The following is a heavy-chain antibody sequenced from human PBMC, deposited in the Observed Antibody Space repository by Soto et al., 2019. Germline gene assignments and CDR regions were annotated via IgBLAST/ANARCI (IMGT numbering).Heavy chain of an antibody. CDR3: ARDTSRGEYDY. V-gene: IGHV1-18*01. Sequence: QVQLVQSGAEVKKPGASVKVSCKASGYTFTSYGISGVRQAPGQGLEWMGWITVYNGNTNNAQKLQSRVTMTTDTSTSTAYLDLRSLRSDDTAVYFCARDTSRGEYDYWGQGTLVTVSS. CDR1: GYTFTSYG. J-gene: IGHJ4*02. CDR2: ITVYNGNT. D-gene: IGHD3-10*01.